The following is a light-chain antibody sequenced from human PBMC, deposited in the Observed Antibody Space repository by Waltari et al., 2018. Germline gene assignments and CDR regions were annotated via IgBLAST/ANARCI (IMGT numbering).Light chain of an antibody. CDR2: ENY. V-gene: IGLV1-51*02. J-gene: IGLJ2*01. CDR1: SSNIPCNY. CDR3: GTWDSSLSAVV. Sequence: VLTQPPSVSAAPGPKVTISCSGSSSNIPCNYVSGYQQLPGTPPKLLIYENYVRPSGIPDRFSGSRSGTSATLGITGLQTADEADYYCGTWDSSLSAVVFGGGTKLTV.